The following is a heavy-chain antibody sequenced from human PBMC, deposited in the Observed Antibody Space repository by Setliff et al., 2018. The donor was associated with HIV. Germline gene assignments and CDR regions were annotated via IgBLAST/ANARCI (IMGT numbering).Heavy chain of an antibody. J-gene: IGHJ4*02. CDR1: GNSFSNHW. Sequence: PGESLKISCKGSGNSFSNHWISWVRQVPGQGLEWMGNIDPSDSYTHYSPSFQGHVTISADNSISTVYLLWSSLKASDTAIYYCARHEDWGPLDFWGQGTLVTVSS. CDR3: ARHEDWGPLDF. D-gene: IGHD7-27*01. CDR2: IDPSDSYT. V-gene: IGHV5-10-1*01.